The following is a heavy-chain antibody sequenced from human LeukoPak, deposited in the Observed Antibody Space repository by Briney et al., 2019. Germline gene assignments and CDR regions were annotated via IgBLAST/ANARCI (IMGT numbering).Heavy chain of an antibody. Sequence: ASVKVSCKASGYTFTSYYMHWVRQAPGQGLEWMEIINPSGGSTSYAQKFQGRVTMTRDTSTSTVYMELSSLRSEDTAVYYCARDIWGYCSGGSCYLFDYWGQGTLVTVSS. CDR2: INPSGGST. CDR1: GYTFTSYY. V-gene: IGHV1-46*01. CDR3: ARDIWGYCSGGSCYLFDY. D-gene: IGHD2-15*01. J-gene: IGHJ4*02.